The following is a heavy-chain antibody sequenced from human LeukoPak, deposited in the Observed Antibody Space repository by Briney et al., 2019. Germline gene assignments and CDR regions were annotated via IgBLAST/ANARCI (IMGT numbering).Heavy chain of an antibody. CDR3: ARPSPPGDGYNPPDH. V-gene: IGHV3-30*04. D-gene: IGHD5-24*01. CDR1: GFNFDNFA. CDR2: ISHDGRTK. J-gene: IGHJ4*02. Sequence: GGSLSLSCVVSGFNFDNFAMHWVRQPLGKGLEWVAVISHDGRTKYYADSMKGRITISRDNSKDTLFLQMNNLRSEDTAVYFCARPSPPGDGYNPPDHWGQGTLVTVSS.